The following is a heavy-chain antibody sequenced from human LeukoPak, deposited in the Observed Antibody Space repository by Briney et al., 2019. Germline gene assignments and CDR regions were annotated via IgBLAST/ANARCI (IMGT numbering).Heavy chain of an antibody. Sequence: SETLSLTCTVTGGSIIDNSFYWGWIRQPPGKGLEWIGRIFNSGTTNYNPSLERRVTIAVDTSKNQFSLRLTSVTAADTALYYCARLTDSWGQGTLVTVSP. J-gene: IGHJ4*02. CDR3: ARLTDS. V-gene: IGHV4-39*01. CDR1: GGSIIDNSFY. CDR2: IFNSGTT.